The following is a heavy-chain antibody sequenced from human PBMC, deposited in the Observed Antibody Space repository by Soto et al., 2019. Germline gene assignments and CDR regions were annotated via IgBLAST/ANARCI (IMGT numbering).Heavy chain of an antibody. CDR2: ISYSGTT. CDR1: GGSIRSGGYY. J-gene: IGHJ4*02. V-gene: IGHV4-31*03. Sequence: SETLSLTCTVSGGSIRSGGYYWSWIRQHPGKGLEWIGYISYSGTTYYNPSLESRVTISADTSKNQFSLKLISVTAADTAVYYCARRIATAGLFDYWGQGTLVTVS. CDR3: ARRIATAGLFDY. D-gene: IGHD6-13*01.